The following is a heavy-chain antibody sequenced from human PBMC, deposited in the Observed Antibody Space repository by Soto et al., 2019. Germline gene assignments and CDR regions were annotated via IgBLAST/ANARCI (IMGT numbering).Heavy chain of an antibody. CDR3: ARATGSNHPFDY. CDR2: ISTDGSST. J-gene: IGHJ4*02. CDR1: GFTFSTYW. V-gene: IGHV3-74*01. D-gene: IGHD2-2*01. Sequence: EVQLVESGGGLVQPGGSLRLSCAATGFTFSTYWMHWVRQGPGKGLVWVSRISTDGSSTTYADSVKGRFTISRDNAKNTLYLQMNSLSAEDTAVYYCARATGSNHPFDYWGQGTLVTGSS.